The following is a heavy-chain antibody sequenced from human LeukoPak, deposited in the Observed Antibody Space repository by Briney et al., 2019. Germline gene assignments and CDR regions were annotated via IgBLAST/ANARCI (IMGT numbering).Heavy chain of an antibody. CDR2: INPNSGGT. D-gene: IGHD2-2*01. CDR1: GYIFTGYY. J-gene: IGHJ5*02. V-gene: IGHV1-2*04. Sequence: GASVKVSCKASGYIFTGYYMHWVRQAPGQGLEWMGWINPNSGGTNYAQKFQGWVTMTRDTSISTAYMELSRLRSDDTAVYYCAISRRGYCSSTSCYGGWFDPWGQGTLVTVSS. CDR3: AISRRGYCSSTSCYGGWFDP.